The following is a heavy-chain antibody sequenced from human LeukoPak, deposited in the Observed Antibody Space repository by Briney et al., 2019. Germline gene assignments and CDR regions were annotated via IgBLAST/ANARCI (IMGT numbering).Heavy chain of an antibody. V-gene: IGHV4-59*01. CDR2: IYYSGST. J-gene: IGHJ4*02. CDR3: ARGRYCSSTSCHWDY. CDR1: GGSISSYY. Sequence: KPSETLPLTCTVSGGSISSYYWSWIRQPPGKGLEWIGYIYYSGSTNYNPSLKSRVTISVDTSKNQFSLKLSSVTAADTAVYYCARGRYCSSTSCHWDYWGQGTLVTVSS. D-gene: IGHD2-2*01.